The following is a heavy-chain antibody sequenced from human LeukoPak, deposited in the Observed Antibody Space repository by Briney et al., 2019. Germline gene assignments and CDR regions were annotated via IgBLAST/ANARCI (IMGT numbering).Heavy chain of an antibody. J-gene: IGHJ5*02. CDR2: IYTSGST. D-gene: IGHD2-2*01. V-gene: IGHV4-4*09. Sequence: PSETLSLTCTVSGGSISSYYWSWILQPPGKGLEWIGYIYTSGSTNYNPSLKSRVTISVDTSKNQFSLKLSSVTAADTAVYYCARIVPAALQTGWFDPWGQGTLVTVSS. CDR3: ARIVPAALQTGWFDP. CDR1: GGSISSYY.